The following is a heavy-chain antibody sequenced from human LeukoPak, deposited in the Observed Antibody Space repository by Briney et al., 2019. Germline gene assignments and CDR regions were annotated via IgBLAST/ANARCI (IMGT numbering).Heavy chain of an antibody. Sequence: ASVKVSCKASGYTFTSYDINWVRQATGQGLEWMGWMNPNSGNTGYAQKFQGRVTITRNTSISTAYMELSSLRSEDTAVYYCARDPLYGGNGWFDPWGQGTLVTVSS. V-gene: IGHV1-8*03. CDR2: MNPNSGNT. CDR1: GYTFTSYD. D-gene: IGHD4-23*01. CDR3: ARDPLYGGNGWFDP. J-gene: IGHJ5*02.